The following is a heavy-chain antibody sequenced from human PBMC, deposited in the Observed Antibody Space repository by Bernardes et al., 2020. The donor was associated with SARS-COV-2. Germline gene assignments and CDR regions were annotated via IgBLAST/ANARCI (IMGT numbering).Heavy chain of an antibody. CDR1: GFTFDDYA. V-gene: IGHV3-9*01. D-gene: IGHD3-16*01. CDR2: ISWNSGSI. J-gene: IGHJ4*02. CDR3: AKGIWGSRRSNLDY. Sequence: GGSLRLSCAASGFTFDDYAMHWVRQAPGKGLEWVSGISWNSGSIGYADSVKGRFTISRDNAKNSLYLQMNSLRAEDTALYYCAKGIWGSRRSNLDYLGQGTLVTGSS.